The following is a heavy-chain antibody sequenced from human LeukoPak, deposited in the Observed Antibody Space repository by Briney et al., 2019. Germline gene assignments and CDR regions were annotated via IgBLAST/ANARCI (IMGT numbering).Heavy chain of an antibody. V-gene: IGHV2-5*01. J-gene: IGHJ3*02. D-gene: IGHD2-2*01. Sequence: SGPTLVKPTQTLTLTCTFSGFSLSTSGVGVGWIRQPPGKALEWLALIYWNDDKRYSPSLKSRLTITKDTSKNQVVLTMTNMDPVDTATYYCALPYCSSTSCYDAFDIWGQGTMVTVSS. CDR1: GFSLSTSGVG. CDR3: ALPYCSSTSCYDAFDI. CDR2: IYWNDDK.